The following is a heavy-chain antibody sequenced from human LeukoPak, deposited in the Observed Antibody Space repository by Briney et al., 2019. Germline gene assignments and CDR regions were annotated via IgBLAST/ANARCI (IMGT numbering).Heavy chain of an antibody. J-gene: IGHJ4*02. CDR1: GFTFSSYS. CDR3: ARVRGITLGGVIVRLDYGYDPYDY. D-gene: IGHD3-16*02. CDR2: ISSSSSYI. Sequence: SGGSLRLSCAASGFTFSSYSMNWVRQAPGKGLEWVSSISSSSSYIYYADSVKGRFTISRDNAKNSLYLQMNSLRAEDTAVYYCARVRGITLGGVIVRLDYGYDPYDYWGQGTLVTVSS. V-gene: IGHV3-21*01.